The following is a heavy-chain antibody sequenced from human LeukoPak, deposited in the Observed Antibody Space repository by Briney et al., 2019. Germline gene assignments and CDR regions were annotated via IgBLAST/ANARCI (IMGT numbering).Heavy chain of an antibody. CDR2: IKQDGSEK. D-gene: IGHD3-3*01. CDR3: ARDTRYDFWSGYYSAFDY. Sequence: GGSLRLSCAASGFTFSSYWMSWVRQAPGKGLEWVANIKQDGSEKYYVDSVKGRFTISRDNAKNSLYLQMNSLRAEDTAVYYCARDTRYDFWSGYYSAFDYWGQGTLVTVSS. V-gene: IGHV3-7*01. J-gene: IGHJ4*02. CDR1: GFTFSSYW.